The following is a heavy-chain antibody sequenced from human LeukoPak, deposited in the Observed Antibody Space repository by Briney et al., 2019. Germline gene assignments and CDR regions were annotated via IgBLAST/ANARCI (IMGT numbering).Heavy chain of an antibody. Sequence: ASVKVSCKASGYTFTSYYMHWVRQAPGQGLGWMGIINPSGGSTSYAQKFQGRVTMARDMSTSTVYMELSSLRSEDPAVYYCARDYYYGSGSYSAYYYMDVCGKGTTVTVSS. CDR3: ARDYYYGSGSYSAYYYMDV. V-gene: IGHV1-46*01. CDR2: INPSGGST. CDR1: GYTFTSYY. D-gene: IGHD3-10*01. J-gene: IGHJ6*03.